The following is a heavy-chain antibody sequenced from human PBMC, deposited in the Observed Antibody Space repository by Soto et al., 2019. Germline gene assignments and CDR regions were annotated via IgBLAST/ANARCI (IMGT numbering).Heavy chain of an antibody. CDR1: GFTFSSYA. Sequence: EVQLLESGGGLVQPGGSLRLSCAASGFTFSSYAMSWVRQAPGKGLEWVSAISGSGGSTYYADSVKGRFTISRDNSKNTLYLQMNSLRAEDTDVYYCAKDPVAGDGTIWDYWGQGTLVSVSS. D-gene: IGHD6-19*01. CDR2: ISGSGGST. CDR3: AKDPVAGDGTIWDY. V-gene: IGHV3-23*01. J-gene: IGHJ4*02.